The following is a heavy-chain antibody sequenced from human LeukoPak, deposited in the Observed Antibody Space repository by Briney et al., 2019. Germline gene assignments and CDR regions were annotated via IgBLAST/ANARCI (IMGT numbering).Heavy chain of an antibody. CDR1: GFTFSSYG. Sequence: PGGSLRLSRAASGFTFSSYGMHWVRQAPGKGLEWVAVISFDGSNKYYADSVKGRFTISRDNSKNTLYLQMNSLRAEDTAVYYCAKSEPVQLWLLDYWGQGTLVTVSS. D-gene: IGHD5-18*01. J-gene: IGHJ4*02. CDR3: AKSEPVQLWLLDY. CDR2: ISFDGSNK. V-gene: IGHV3-30*18.